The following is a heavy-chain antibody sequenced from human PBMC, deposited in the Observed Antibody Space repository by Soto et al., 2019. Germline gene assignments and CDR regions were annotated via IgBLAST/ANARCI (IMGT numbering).Heavy chain of an antibody. CDR3: ARGMNPQDY. V-gene: IGHV4-38-2*02. J-gene: IGHJ4*02. Sequence: SETLSLTCNVSGFSISSGFYWGWVRQPPGKGLEWIGAIYHSGTTYFNPSLKSRVTMAIDTPKNQFSLSLASVAAADTAMYYCARGMNPQDYWGQGTLVTVSS. CDR1: GFSISSGFY. CDR2: IYHSGTT. D-gene: IGHD6-13*01.